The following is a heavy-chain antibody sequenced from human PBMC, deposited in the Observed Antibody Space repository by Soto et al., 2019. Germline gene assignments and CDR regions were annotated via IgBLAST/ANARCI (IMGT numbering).Heavy chain of an antibody. V-gene: IGHV4-34*01. CDR1: GGSFSGYY. J-gene: IGHJ5*02. Sequence: PSETLSLTCAVYGGSFSGYYWSWIRQPPGKGLEWIGEINHSGTTNYNPSLKSRVTISVDTSKNQFSLKLSSVTAADTAVYYCARVGVRDGDYGVSRFDPWGQGTLVTLAS. CDR2: INHSGTT. D-gene: IGHD4-17*01. CDR3: ARVGVRDGDYGVSRFDP.